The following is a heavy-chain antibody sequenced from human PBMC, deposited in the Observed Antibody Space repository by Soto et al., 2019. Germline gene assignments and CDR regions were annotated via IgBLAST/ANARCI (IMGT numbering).Heavy chain of an antibody. V-gene: IGHV1-69*13. CDR3: ARGPNWDARYYYYGMDV. Sequence: ASVKVSCKTSGGTFNTHAISWVRQAPGHGFEWMGGIVPIYGIPSHAQKFQGRVTITADEPTTTVYMELSSLRSDDTAVYYCARGPNWDARYYYYGMDVWGQGTTVTVSS. J-gene: IGHJ6*02. CDR2: IVPIYGIP. CDR1: GGTFNTHA. D-gene: IGHD1-1*01.